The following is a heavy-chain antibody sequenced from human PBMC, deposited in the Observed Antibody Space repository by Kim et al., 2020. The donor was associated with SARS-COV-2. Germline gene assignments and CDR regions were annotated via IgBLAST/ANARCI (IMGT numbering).Heavy chain of an antibody. J-gene: IGHJ4*02. V-gene: IGHV4-4*02. CDR3: AREVVPTGPGDYGDNEGY. CDR1: GGSISSSNW. Sequence: SETLSLTCAVSGGSISSSNWWSWVRQPPGKGLEWFGEIYHSGSTNYNPSLKSRVTISVDKSKNQFSLKLSSVTAADTAVYYCAREVVPTGPGDYGDNEGYWGQGSLVPISS. CDR2: IYHSGST. D-gene: IGHD4-17*01.